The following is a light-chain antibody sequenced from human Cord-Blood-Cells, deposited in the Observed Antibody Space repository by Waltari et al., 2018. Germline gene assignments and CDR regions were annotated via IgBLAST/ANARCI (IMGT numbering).Light chain of an antibody. V-gene: IGKV1-5*03. CDR2: KAS. CDR1: QSISSW. CDR3: QQYNSYWT. Sequence: DIQMTHCHSPPSPSVGDRVTITCRARQSISSWLAWYQQKPGKAPKLLIYKASSLESGVPSRFSGSGSGTECTLTISSLQPDDFATYYCQQYNSYWTFGQGTKVEIK. J-gene: IGKJ1*01.